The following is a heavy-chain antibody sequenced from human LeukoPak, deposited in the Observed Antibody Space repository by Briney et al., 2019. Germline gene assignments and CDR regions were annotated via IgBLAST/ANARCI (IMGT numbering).Heavy chain of an antibody. CDR1: GDSVSSNSAA. CDR3: ARIVVVPAAGYYYGMDV. J-gene: IGHJ6*02. V-gene: IGHV6-1*01. CDR2: TYYRSKWYN. D-gene: IGHD2-2*01. Sequence: SQTLSLTCTISGDSVSSNSAAWNWIRQSPWRGLEWLGRTYYRSKWYNDYAVSVKSRITINPDTSKNQFSLQLNSVTPEDTAVYYCARIVVVPAAGYYYGMDVWGQGTTVTVSS.